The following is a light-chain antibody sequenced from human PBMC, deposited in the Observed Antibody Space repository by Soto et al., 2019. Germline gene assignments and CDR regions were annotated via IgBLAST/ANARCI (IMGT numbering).Light chain of an antibody. CDR3: QQYYSTPT. CDR1: KSVSNNY. CDR2: GAS. V-gene: IGKV3-20*01. Sequence: EIVLTQSPCTLSVSLGERATISCRACKSVSNNYLAWYQQKPGQAPRLLIYGASTRATGIPDRFSGSGSGTDFTLTISSLQAEDVAVYYCQQYYSTPTFGQGTKVDIK. J-gene: IGKJ1*01.